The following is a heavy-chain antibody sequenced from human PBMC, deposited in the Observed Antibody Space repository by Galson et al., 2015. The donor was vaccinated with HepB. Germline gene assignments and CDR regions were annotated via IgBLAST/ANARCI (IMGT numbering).Heavy chain of an antibody. V-gene: IGHV1-18*01. D-gene: IGHD6-19*01. CDR1: GYTFTSYG. CDR3: ARVGQWLESSPYSAFDI. J-gene: IGHJ3*02. CDR2: ISAYNGNT. Sequence: SVKVSCKASGYTFTSYGISWVRQAPGQGLEWMGWISAYNGNTNYAQKLQGRVTMTTDTSTSTAYMELRSLRSDDTAVYYRARVGQWLESSPYSAFDIWGQGTMVTVSS.